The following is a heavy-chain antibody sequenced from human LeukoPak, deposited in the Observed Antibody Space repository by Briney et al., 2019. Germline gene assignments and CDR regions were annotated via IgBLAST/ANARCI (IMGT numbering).Heavy chain of an antibody. J-gene: IGHJ5*02. CDR1: GFTFNTYN. Sequence: PGGSLRLSCAGSGFTFNTYNMNWVRQAPGKGLEWVSTISGSGGSTYYADSVRGRFTISRDNSKNTLYLQMNSLRPEDTAVYYCAKDSCSGGSCYGGFDWFDPWGQGTLVTVSS. CDR3: AKDSCSGGSCYGGFDWFDP. V-gene: IGHV3-23*01. D-gene: IGHD2-15*01. CDR2: ISGSGGST.